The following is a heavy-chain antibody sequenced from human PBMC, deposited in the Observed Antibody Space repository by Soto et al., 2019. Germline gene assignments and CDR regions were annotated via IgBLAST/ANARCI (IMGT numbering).Heavy chain of an antibody. D-gene: IGHD6-13*01. CDR1: GGYISGSTSY. CDR3: ARVSIAAAGTRAATFDY. CDR2: INHSGST. V-gene: IGHV4-39*07. J-gene: IGHJ4*02. Sequence: ASETLSLTCTVSGGYISGSTSYWSWIRQPPGKGLEWIGEINHSGSTNYNPSLKSRVTISVDTSKNQFSLKLSSVTAADTAVYYCARVSIAAAGTRAATFDYWGQGTLVTVSS.